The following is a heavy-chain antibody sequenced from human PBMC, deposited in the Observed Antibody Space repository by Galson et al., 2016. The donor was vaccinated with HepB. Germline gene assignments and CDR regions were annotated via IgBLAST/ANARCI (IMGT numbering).Heavy chain of an antibody. Sequence: SVKASCKASGGTLDSYAINWVRQAAGQGPEWMGRIIPMFGTANSAQKFQGRVTIIADESTSTAYMELSSLKSEDTAVYYCARDHGVAGPYYYYGMDVWGQGTTVTVSS. J-gene: IGHJ6*02. V-gene: IGHV1-69*13. CDR3: ARDHGVAGPYYYYGMDV. D-gene: IGHD6-19*01. CDR1: GGTLDSYA. CDR2: IIPMFGTA.